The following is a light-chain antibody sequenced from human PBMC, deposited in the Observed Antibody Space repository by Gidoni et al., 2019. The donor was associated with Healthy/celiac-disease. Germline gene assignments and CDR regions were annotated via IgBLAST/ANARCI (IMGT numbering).Light chain of an antibody. Sequence: QSALTQPPSASGSTGQSVTITCTGTISDVGGYNYVSWYQQHPGKAPKLMIYEVSMRPSGVPDRFSGSKSGNTASLTVSGLQAEDEADYYCSSYAGSNNFPLFGGGTTLTVL. CDR3: SSYAGSNNFPL. CDR1: ISDVGGYNY. J-gene: IGLJ2*01. CDR2: EVS. V-gene: IGLV2-8*01.